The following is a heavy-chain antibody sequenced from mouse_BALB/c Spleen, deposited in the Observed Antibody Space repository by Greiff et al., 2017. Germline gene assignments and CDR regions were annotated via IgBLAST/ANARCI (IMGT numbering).Heavy chain of an antibody. J-gene: IGHJ4*01. CDR3: ARYGYDGYYYAMDD. V-gene: IGHV5-17*02. D-gene: IGHD2-2*01. CDR2: ISSGRSTI. Sequence: VQLKESGGGLVQPGGSRKLSCAASGFTFSSFGMHWVRQAPEKGLEWVAYISSGRSTIYYADTVKGRFTISRDNPKNTLFLQMTSLRSEDTAMYYCARYGYDGYYYAMDDWGQGTSVTVSS. CDR1: GFTFSSFG.